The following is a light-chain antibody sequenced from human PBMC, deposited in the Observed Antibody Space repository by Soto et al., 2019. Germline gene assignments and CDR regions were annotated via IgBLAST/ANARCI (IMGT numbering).Light chain of an antibody. CDR2: GAS. CDR1: QDIRKY. Sequence: DIQMTQSPSSLSASVGDRVTITCQASQDIRKYLNWYQQKPGRAPKLLIYGASNLETGVPSRFREGEYGTNFPFTISSRQPKDMPKYNGKNYDHPPQLPFAPGT. CDR3: KNYDHPPQLP. J-gene: IGKJ3*01. V-gene: IGKV1-33*01.